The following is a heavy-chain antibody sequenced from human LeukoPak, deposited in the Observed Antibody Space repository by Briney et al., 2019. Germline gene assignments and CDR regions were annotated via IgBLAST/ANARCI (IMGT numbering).Heavy chain of an antibody. Sequence: GSPRLSCAASGFTFSSYWTRWVRQAPGKGLVWVSRINSDGSSTSYAGSVKGRFRISRDNAKNTLYLQMNGLRAEDTAVCFCARDQLYCTGGHCYFDYWGQGTLVTVSS. J-gene: IGHJ4*02. CDR3: ARDQLYCTGGHCYFDY. CDR1: GFTFSSYW. CDR2: INSDGSST. D-gene: IGHD2-8*02. V-gene: IGHV3-74*01.